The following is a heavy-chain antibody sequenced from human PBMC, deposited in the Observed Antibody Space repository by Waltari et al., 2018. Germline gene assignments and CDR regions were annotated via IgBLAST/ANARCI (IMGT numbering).Heavy chain of an antibody. CDR2: INAGNGNT. V-gene: IGHV1-3*03. J-gene: IGHJ4*02. CDR1: GYTFTSYA. CDR3: ARATTYDFWSGYYLYY. D-gene: IGHD3-3*01. Sequence: QVQLVQSGAEVKKPGASVKVSCKASGYTFTSYAMHWVRQAPGQRLEWMGWINAGNGNTKYSQEFQGRVTITRDTSASTAYMELSSLRSEDMAVYYCARATTYDFWSGYYLYYWGQGTLVTVSS.